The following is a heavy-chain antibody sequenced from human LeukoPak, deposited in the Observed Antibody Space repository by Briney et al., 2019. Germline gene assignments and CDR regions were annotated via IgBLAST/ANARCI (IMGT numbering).Heavy chain of an antibody. CDR3: ARVQYYDSSGLGY. J-gene: IGHJ4*02. CDR2: ISSSSSYI. Sequence: GGSLRLSCAASGFTFSSYSMNWVRQAPGKGLEWVSSISSSSSYIYYADSAKGRFTISRDNAKNSLYLQMDSLRAEDTAVYYCARVQYYDSSGLGYWGQGTLVTVSS. CDR1: GFTFSSYS. V-gene: IGHV3-21*01. D-gene: IGHD3-22*01.